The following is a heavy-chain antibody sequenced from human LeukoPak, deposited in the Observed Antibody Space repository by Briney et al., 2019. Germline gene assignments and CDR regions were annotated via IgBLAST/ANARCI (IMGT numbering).Heavy chain of an antibody. CDR3: AKDETMVRGVTPGSDY. J-gene: IGHJ4*02. Sequence: GGSLRLSCAASGFSFSSYGMHWVRQAPGKGLEWVAVISYDGSNKYYADSVKGRFTISRDDSKNMLYLQMNSLRAEDTAVYYCAKDETMVRGVTPGSDYWGQGTLVTVSS. CDR2: ISYDGSNK. V-gene: IGHV3-30*18. CDR1: GFSFSSYG. D-gene: IGHD3-10*01.